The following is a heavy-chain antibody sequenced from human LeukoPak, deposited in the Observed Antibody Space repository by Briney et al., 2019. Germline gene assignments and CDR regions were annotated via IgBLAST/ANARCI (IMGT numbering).Heavy chain of an antibody. D-gene: IGHD6-13*01. Sequence: GGSLRLSCAASGFIVSHNYMTWVRQAPGKGLEWVSVIYIDGTTCYADSVKGRFTISRDQANNTLYLQMNTLRDEDTAVYYCARGPRYSFYWGQGTLVSVSS. J-gene: IGHJ4*02. CDR3: ARGPRYSFY. CDR1: GFIVSHNY. CDR2: IYIDGTT. V-gene: IGHV3-53*01.